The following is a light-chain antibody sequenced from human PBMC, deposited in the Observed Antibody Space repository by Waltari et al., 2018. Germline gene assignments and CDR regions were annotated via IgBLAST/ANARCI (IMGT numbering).Light chain of an antibody. CDR2: EAS. CDR1: SSDLGRFDF. Sequence: QSALTQPASVSASPGQSITISCTGTSSDLGRFDFVSWFQQHPGEAPRLIIYEASKRPSGVSNRFSGSKSGTTASLTISGLQAEDEADYYCCSYAGSSSWVFGGGTKLTVL. CDR3: CSYAGSSSWV. J-gene: IGLJ3*02. V-gene: IGLV2-23*01.